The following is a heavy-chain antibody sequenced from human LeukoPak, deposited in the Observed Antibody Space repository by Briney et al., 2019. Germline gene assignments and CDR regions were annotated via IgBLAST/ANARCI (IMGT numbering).Heavy chain of an antibody. CDR1: GVSISDYS. J-gene: IGHJ4*02. Sequence: RPSETLSLTCSVSGVSISDYSWRWIRQPAGKGLEFIGRLSSSANTYYSPSLKSRITLSMDTPKNHFALNLTAVTDADAAVYYCARDRTAPRQRFFDYWGKGILVTVSS. V-gene: IGHV4-4*07. D-gene: IGHD1-1*01. CDR3: ARDRTAPRQRFFDY. CDR2: LSSSANT.